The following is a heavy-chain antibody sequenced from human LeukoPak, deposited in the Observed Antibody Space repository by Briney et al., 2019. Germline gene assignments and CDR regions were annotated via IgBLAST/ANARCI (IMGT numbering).Heavy chain of an antibody. CDR1: GFTFSSYA. D-gene: IGHD3-9*01. Sequence: GGSLRLSCAASGFTFSSYAMSWVRQAPGKGPEWVSAISGSGGSTYYADSVKGRFTISRDNSKNTLYLQMNSLRAEDTAVYYCAKGDYDILTGYYSDWGQGTLVTVSS. J-gene: IGHJ4*02. CDR2: ISGSGGST. V-gene: IGHV3-23*01. CDR3: AKGDYDILTGYYSD.